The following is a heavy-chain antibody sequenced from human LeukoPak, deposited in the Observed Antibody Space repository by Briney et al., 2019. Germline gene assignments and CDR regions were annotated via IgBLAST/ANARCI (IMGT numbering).Heavy chain of an antibody. J-gene: IGHJ3*02. CDR3: ARVPYYYDSSGYYHRDAFDI. V-gene: IGHV4-34*01. CDR1: GGSFSGYY. CDR2: INHSGST. Sequence: SETLSLTCAVYGGSFSGYYWSWIRQPPGKGLEWIGEINHSGSTNSNPSLKSRVTVSVDTSKNLFSLKLSSVTAADTAVYYCARVPYYYDSSGYYHRDAFDIWGQGTMVTVSS. D-gene: IGHD3-22*01.